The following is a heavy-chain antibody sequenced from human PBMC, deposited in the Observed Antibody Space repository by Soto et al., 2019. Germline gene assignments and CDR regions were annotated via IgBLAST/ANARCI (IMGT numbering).Heavy chain of an antibody. J-gene: IGHJ4*02. CDR1: GVTFSNYG. D-gene: IGHD2-15*01. V-gene: IGHV3-33*01. CDR3: ARDVRPVGYCSGGSCYPDY. CDR2: IWYEGSNK. Sequence: GGSLRLSCASSGVTFSNYGMYLVRQAPGKGLEWVAVIWYEGSNKYYADSVKGRFTISRDNSKNTLYLQMNSLRAEDTAVYYCARDVRPVGYCSGGSCYPDYWGQGSLVTVSS.